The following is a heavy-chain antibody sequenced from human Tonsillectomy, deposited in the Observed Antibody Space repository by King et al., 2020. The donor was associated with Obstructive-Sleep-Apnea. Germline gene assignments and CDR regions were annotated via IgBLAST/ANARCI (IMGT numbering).Heavy chain of an antibody. V-gene: IGHV5-51*01. Sequence: QLVQSGAEVKKPGESLKISCKGSRYNFTNYWIAWVRQMPGKGLEWMGIIYPGDSDTRYSPSFQGQVTISADKSISTAYLQWSSLKASDTAMYFCARPSKVYPSTAPFDYWGQGTLVTVSS. J-gene: IGHJ4*02. CDR1: RYNFTNYW. CDR2: IYPGDSDT. CDR3: ARPSKVYPSTAPFDY. D-gene: IGHD5/OR15-5a*01.